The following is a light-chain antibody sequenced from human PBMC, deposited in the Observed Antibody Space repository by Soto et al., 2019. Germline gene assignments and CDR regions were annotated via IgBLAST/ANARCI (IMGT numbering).Light chain of an antibody. J-gene: IGKJ3*01. V-gene: IGKV3-20*01. CDR2: DSS. CDR1: QSVSSSF. Sequence: EIVLTQSPGTLSLSPGERATLSCRASQSVSSSFLAWYQQKPGQAPRLLIYDSSSRATGIPDRFSGSGSGTDFTLTISRVEPEDFAVYYCQQYGRSPFTFGPGTKVDIK. CDR3: QQYGRSPFT.